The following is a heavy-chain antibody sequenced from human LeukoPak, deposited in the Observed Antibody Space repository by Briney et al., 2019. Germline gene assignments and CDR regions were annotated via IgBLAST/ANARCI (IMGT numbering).Heavy chain of an antibody. D-gene: IGHD2-2*01. CDR3: AKRYCTSTKCYQLDY. CDR2: ISGSGGST. J-gene: IGHJ4*02. Sequence: PGGSLRLSCAASGFTFSTYAMSWVRQAPGKGLEWVSGISGSGGSTYYADSVKGWFTISRDNSKNTLYLQMNSLRAEDTAVYYCAKRYCTSTKCYQLDYWGQGTLVTVSS. CDR1: GFTFSTYA. V-gene: IGHV3-23*01.